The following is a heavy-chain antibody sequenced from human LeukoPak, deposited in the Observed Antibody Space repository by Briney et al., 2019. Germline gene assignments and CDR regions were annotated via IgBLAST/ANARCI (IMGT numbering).Heavy chain of an antibody. Sequence: SETLSLTCAVYGGSFSGYYWSWIRQPPGKGLEWIGEINHSGSTNYNPSLKGRVTISVDTSKNQFSLKLSSVTAADTAVYYCARRLTIQVEMDTIYYFDYWGQGTLVTVSS. D-gene: IGHD5-24*01. V-gene: IGHV4-34*01. J-gene: IGHJ4*02. CDR2: INHSGST. CDR3: ARRLTIQVEMDTIYYFDY. CDR1: GGSFSGYY.